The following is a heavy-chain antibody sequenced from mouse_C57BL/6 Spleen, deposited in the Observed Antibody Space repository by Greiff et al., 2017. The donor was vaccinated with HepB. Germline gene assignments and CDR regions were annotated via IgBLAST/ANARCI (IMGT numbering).Heavy chain of an antibody. Sequence: EVNVVESGGDLVKPGGSLKLSCAASGFTFSSYGMSWVRQTPDKRLEWVATISSGGSYTYYPDSVKGRFTISRDNAKNTLYLQMSSLKSEDTAMYYCARRDSSGSAWFAYWGQGTLVTVSA. CDR2: ISSGGSYT. CDR3: ARRDSSGSAWFAY. J-gene: IGHJ3*01. D-gene: IGHD3-2*02. CDR1: GFTFSSYG. V-gene: IGHV5-6*02.